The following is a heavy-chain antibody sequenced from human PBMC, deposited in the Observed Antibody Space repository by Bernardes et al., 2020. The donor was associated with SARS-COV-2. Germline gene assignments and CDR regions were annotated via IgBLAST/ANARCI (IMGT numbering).Heavy chain of an antibody. V-gene: IGHV2-5*01. CDR3: ARPTSYHDSSGYYCVIDY. CDR2: IYWNEDQ. D-gene: IGHD3-22*01. J-gene: IGHJ4*02. Sequence: SGPTLVKPTETLTLTCTFSGFSFTTSGVGVGWIRQTPGKALEWLAIIYWNEDQRYSPFLKSRLTITKDTSKNQVVLTMTNMDPVDTATYYCARPTSYHDSSGYYCVIDYWGPGTLVTVSS. CDR1: GFSFTTSGVG.